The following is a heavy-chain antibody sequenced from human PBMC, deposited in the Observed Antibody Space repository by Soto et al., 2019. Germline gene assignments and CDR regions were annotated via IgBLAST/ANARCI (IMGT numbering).Heavy chain of an antibody. Sequence: PSETLSLTCTVSGGSISSGDYYWSWIRQPPGKGLEWIGYIYYSGSTYYNPSLKSRVTISVDTSKNQFSLKLSSVTAADTAVYYCAREHRYYYGSGSYGNFDYWGQGTLVNVSS. CDR2: IYYSGST. D-gene: IGHD3-10*01. V-gene: IGHV4-30-4*01. J-gene: IGHJ4*02. CDR1: GGSISSGDYY. CDR3: AREHRYYYGSGSYGNFDY.